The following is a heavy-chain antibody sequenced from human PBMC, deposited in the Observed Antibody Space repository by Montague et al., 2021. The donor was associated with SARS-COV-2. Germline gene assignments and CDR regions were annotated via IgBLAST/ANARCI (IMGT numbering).Heavy chain of an antibody. CDR1: GGSFSNYY. CDR2: VNQSGTT. D-gene: IGHD2-2*01. V-gene: IGHV4-34*01. J-gene: IGHJ3*02. CDR3: AGGRRPVVVPGAGPAGRAFDI. Sequence: SETLSLTCAISGGSFSNYYWSWICKPPGKGLERMGEVNQSGTTIYNPSAKSGGTISEDASKNQFYLRLNSVTAADTAVYYCAGGRRPVVVPGAGPAGRAFDIWGQGTLATVSS.